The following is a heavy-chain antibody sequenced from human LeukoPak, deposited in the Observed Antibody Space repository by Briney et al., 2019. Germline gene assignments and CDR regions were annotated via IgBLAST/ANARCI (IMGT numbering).Heavy chain of an antibody. V-gene: IGHV3-21*01. CDR3: ARDSCGGDCYSNFDY. CDR2: ISSSSGYI. J-gene: IGHJ4*02. D-gene: IGHD2-21*02. Sequence: GGSLRLSCAASGFTFGSYSMNWVRQAPGKGLEWVSSISSSSGYIYYADSVKGRFTISRDNAKNSLYLQMNSLRAEDTAVYYCARDSCGGDCYSNFDYWGQGTLVTVSS. CDR1: GFTFGSYS.